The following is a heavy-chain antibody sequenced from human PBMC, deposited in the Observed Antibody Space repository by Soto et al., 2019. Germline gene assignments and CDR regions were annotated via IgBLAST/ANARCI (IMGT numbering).Heavy chain of an antibody. V-gene: IGHV3-48*01. Sequence: EVQLVESGGGLVQPGGSLRLPCAASGFTFSSYSMNWVRQAPGKGLEWVSYISSSSSTIYYADSVKGRFTISRDNAKNSLYLQMNSLRAEDTAVYYCARDLGSSWYPEYFQHWGQGTLVTVSS. CDR2: ISSSSSTI. J-gene: IGHJ1*01. D-gene: IGHD6-13*01. CDR1: GFTFSSYS. CDR3: ARDLGSSWYPEYFQH.